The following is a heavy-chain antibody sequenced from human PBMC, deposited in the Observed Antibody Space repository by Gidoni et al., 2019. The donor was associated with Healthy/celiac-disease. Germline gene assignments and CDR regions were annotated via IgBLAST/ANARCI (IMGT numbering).Heavy chain of an antibody. CDR1: GSTFSTYG. V-gene: IGHV3-33*08. CDR3: ARDLEGSATHYYGMDV. D-gene: IGHD2-15*01. Sequence: VQLVESGGGVVQPGRSLRLACAASGSTFSTYGMHWVRQAPGKGLGWVAVIWYDGTNKYYADSVKGRFTISRDNSKNTLYLQMNSLRAEDTAVYYCARDLEGSATHYYGMDVWGQGTTVTVSS. CDR2: IWYDGTNK. J-gene: IGHJ6*02.